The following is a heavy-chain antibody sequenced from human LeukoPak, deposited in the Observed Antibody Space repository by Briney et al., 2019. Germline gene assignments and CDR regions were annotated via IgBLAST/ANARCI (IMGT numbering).Heavy chain of an antibody. CDR2: ISYDGSNK. V-gene: IGHV3-30-3*01. J-gene: IGHJ4*02. CDR3: ARDGSALTTVTTGFYFDY. D-gene: IGHD4-17*01. Sequence: PGGSLRFSCAASGFTFSSYAMHWVRQAPGKGLEWVAVISYDGSNKYYADSVKGRFTISRDNSKNTLYLQMNSLRAEDTAVYYCARDGSALTTVTTGFYFDYWGQGTLVTVSS. CDR1: GFTFSSYA.